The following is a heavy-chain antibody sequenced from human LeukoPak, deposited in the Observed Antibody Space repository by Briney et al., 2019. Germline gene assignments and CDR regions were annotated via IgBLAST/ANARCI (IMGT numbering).Heavy chain of an antibody. CDR2: IYSGGTT. J-gene: IGHJ4*02. CDR3: ARGRRDGYNLGY. CDR1: GFNVTTNY. Sequence: PGGSLRLSCAASGFNVTTNYMSWVRQAPGKGLEWVSVIYSGGTTYYADSVKGRFTTSRDISKNTLSLQMNSLRAEDTAVYYCARGRRDGYNLGYWGQGTLVAVSS. D-gene: IGHD5-24*01. V-gene: IGHV3-53*01.